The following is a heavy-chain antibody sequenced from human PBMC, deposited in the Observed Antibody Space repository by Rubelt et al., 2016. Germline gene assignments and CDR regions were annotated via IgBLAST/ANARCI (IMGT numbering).Heavy chain of an antibody. CDR2: IYYSGST. D-gene: IGHD4-23*01. J-gene: IGHJ5*02. V-gene: IGHV4-39*07. CDR3: ARTTVVTLFDP. Sequence: QLQLQESGPGLVKPSETLSLTCTVSGGSISSSSYYWGWIRQPPGKGLEWIGSIYYSGSTNYNPSLKSRVTISVDTSKNQFSLKLSSVTAADTAVYYCARTTVVTLFDPWGQGTLVTVSS. CDR1: GGSISSSSYY.